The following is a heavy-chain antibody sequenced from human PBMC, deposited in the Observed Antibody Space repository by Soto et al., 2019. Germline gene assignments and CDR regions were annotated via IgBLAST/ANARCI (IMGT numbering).Heavy chain of an antibody. CDR1: GFSLNTNGMG. CDR2: IYWDEDK. V-gene: IGHV2-5*02. J-gene: IGHJ6*02. Sequence: QITLKESGPPLVRPTQPLTLTCSFSGFSLNTNGMGVGWIRQPPGKALEWLAFIYWDEDKRYSPSLKTMLTVTTDTSKNEVFLTLTNLDPLDTGTYDCAGWNYEPGLDIWGQGTTVTVSS. D-gene: IGHD1-7*01. CDR3: AGWNYEPGLDI.